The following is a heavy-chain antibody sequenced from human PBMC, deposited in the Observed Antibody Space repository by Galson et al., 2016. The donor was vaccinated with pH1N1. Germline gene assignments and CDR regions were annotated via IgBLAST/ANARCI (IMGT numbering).Heavy chain of an antibody. Sequence: SVKVSCKASGYTFSSFYMHWVRQAPGQGHEWMGIIDPSGVTTICAQKFQGRVTLTRDTSTRTVYMELTSLRSEDTAVYYCARDAGSYYGYFDYWGQGTLVTVSS. V-gene: IGHV1-46*01. J-gene: IGHJ4*02. D-gene: IGHD3-10*01. CDR2: IDPSGVTT. CDR1: GYTFSSFY. CDR3: ARDAGSYYGYFDY.